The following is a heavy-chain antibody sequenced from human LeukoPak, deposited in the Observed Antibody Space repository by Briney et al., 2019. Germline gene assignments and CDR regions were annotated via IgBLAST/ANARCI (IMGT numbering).Heavy chain of an antibody. CDR2: IYSGGST. D-gene: IGHD3-22*01. CDR1: GFTVSNNY. V-gene: IGHV3-66*01. CDR3: AREYYYDSSGPLGSDY. Sequence: GGSLRLSCAASGFTVSNNYMSWVRQAPGKGLEWVSVIYSGGSTYYADSVKGRFTISRDNSKNTLYLQVNSLRAEDTAVYYCAREYYYDSSGPLGSDYWGQGTLVTVSS. J-gene: IGHJ4*02.